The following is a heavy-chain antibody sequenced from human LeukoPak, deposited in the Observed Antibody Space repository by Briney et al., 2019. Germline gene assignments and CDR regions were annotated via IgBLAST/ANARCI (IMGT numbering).Heavy chain of an antibody. V-gene: IGHV3-7*01. Sequence: GGSLRLSCAASGFTFSDYYMSWVRQAPGKGLEWVANIKQDGSEKYYVDSVKGRFTISRDNAKNSLYLQMNSLRAEDTAVYYCARGGIMFDIWGQGTMVTVSS. J-gene: IGHJ3*02. CDR3: ARGGIMFDI. D-gene: IGHD6-13*01. CDR1: GFTFSDYY. CDR2: IKQDGSEK.